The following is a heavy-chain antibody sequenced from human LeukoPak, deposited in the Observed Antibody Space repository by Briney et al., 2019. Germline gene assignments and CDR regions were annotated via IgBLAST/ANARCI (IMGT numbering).Heavy chain of an antibody. CDR2: ISAYNGNT. D-gene: IGHD3-3*01. V-gene: IGHV1-18*01. CDR3: ARVAEYYDFWSGYLNWFDP. J-gene: IGHJ5*02. CDR1: GYTFTSYG. Sequence: ASVKVSCRASGYTFTSYGISWVRQAPGQGLEWMGWISAYNGNTNYAQKLQGRVTMTTDTSTSTAYMELRSLRSDDTAVYYCARVAEYYDFWSGYLNWFDPWGQGTLVTVSS.